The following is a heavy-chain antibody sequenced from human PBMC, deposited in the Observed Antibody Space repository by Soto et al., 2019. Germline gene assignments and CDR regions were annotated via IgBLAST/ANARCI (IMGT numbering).Heavy chain of an antibody. J-gene: IGHJ4*02. D-gene: IGHD6-19*01. V-gene: IGHV4-39*01. Sequence: QVQLQESGPGLVKPSETLSLTCTYSGDSISSNNYYLGWIRQPPGKGLEWIASINYSGSTYHNPSLKSRVTISIDTSKNQFSLRLSSVTAADTAVYYCARLGSSGWYQGSYLDSWGQGSLVTASS. CDR1: GDSISSNNYY. CDR2: INYSGST. CDR3: ARLGSSGWYQGSYLDS.